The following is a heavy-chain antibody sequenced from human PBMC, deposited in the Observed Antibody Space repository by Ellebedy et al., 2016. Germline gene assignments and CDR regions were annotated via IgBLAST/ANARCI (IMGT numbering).Heavy chain of an antibody. CDR2: VSSGSTTI. D-gene: IGHD6-19*01. CDR3: ARDRYGWPDY. CDR1: GFTFSSYS. V-gene: IGHV3-48*02. J-gene: IGHJ4*02. Sequence: GESLKISXAASGFTFSSYSMNWVRQAPGKGLEGVSYVSSGSTTILYADSVKGRFTISRDNAKNSLYLQMDSLRDEDTAVYYCARDRYGWPDYWGQGTLVTVSS.